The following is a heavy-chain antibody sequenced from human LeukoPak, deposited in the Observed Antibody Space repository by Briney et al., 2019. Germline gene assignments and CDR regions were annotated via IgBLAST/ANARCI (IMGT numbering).Heavy chain of an antibody. CDR3: AKDGPRRDRYNDH. D-gene: IGHD5-24*01. J-gene: IGHJ4*02. Sequence: PGGSLRLSCAAPGFTFSTYAMHWVRQAPGKGLEWVAFIRYDGGNKYYADSVKGRFTISRDNSKNTLYLQMNSLRPEDTAVYYCAKDGPRRDRYNDHWGQGTLVSVSS. V-gene: IGHV3-30*02. CDR2: IRYDGGNK. CDR1: GFTFSTYA.